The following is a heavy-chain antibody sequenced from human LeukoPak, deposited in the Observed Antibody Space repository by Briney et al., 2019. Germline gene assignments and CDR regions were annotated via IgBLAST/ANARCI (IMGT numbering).Heavy chain of an antibody. CDR2: TNPDGSIK. Sequence: GGSLRLSCAASGCIFGGYWMSWVRQAPGRGLEWVANTNPDGSIKYYVDSVNGRFTISRDNAKNSLYLQMNSLRAEDTAVYYCVSGFLQWLYWGQGTLVTVSS. V-gene: IGHV3-7*01. D-gene: IGHD3-3*01. J-gene: IGHJ4*02. CDR1: GCIFGGYW. CDR3: VSGFLQWLY.